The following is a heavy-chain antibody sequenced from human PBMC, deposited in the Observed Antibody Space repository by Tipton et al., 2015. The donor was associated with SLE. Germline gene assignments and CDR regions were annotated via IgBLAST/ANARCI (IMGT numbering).Heavy chain of an antibody. CDR2: MNPNNGDT. CDR3: ARGSGTYYNDIDY. J-gene: IGHJ4*02. Sequence: QLVQSGAEVKKPGASVKVSCKASGYTFTSYDINWVRQATGQGLEWMGWMNPNNGDTDYAQKFRGRVTMTRNTSISTAYMELSILRSEDTAVYYCARGSGTYYNDIDYWGQGTLVTVSS. V-gene: IGHV1-8*01. D-gene: IGHD3-10*01. CDR1: GYTFTSYD.